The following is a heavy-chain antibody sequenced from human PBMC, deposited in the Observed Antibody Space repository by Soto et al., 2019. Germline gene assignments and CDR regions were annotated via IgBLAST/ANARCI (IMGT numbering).Heavy chain of an antibody. Sequence: QVHLVQSGAEVKKPGASVKVSGKGSGYGFTTYGITWVRQAPGQGLEWMAWISAHNGNTNYAQKLQGRVTVTRDTSTSTAYMELRSLRSDDTDVYYCARGRYGDYWGQGALVTVSS. V-gene: IGHV1-18*01. CDR3: ARGRYGDY. D-gene: IGHD1-1*01. CDR1: GYGFTTYG. J-gene: IGHJ4*02. CDR2: ISAHNGNT.